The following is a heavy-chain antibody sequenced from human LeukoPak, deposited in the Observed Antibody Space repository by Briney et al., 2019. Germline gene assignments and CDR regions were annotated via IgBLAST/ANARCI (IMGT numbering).Heavy chain of an antibody. CDR2: IRYDGSNK. J-gene: IGHJ6*02. CDR1: GFTFSSYG. V-gene: IGHV3-33*01. D-gene: IGHD4-11*01. Sequence: GGSLRLSCAASGFTFSSYGMHWVRQAPGKGLEWVAVIRYDGSNKYYADSVKGRFTISRDNSKNTLYLQMNSLRAEDTAVYYCARVDSNGPYYYGMDVWGQGTTVTVSS. CDR3: ARVDSNGPYYYGMDV.